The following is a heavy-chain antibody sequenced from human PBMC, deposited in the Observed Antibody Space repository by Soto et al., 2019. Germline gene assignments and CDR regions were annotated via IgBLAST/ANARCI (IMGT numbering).Heavy chain of an antibody. Sequence: VRLLESGGGLVKPGGSLRLSCATSGLTFSNYAMSWVRQAPGGGLEWVSSMSGSSSTTYYADSVRGRFTISRDRSKNTLYLQMSSLRAEDTALYYCAKNQERELPRVIDFWGQGTLFTVSS. D-gene: IGHD1-7*01. CDR1: GLTFSNYA. CDR3: AKNQERELPRVIDF. J-gene: IGHJ4*02. CDR2: MSGSSSTT. V-gene: IGHV3-23*01.